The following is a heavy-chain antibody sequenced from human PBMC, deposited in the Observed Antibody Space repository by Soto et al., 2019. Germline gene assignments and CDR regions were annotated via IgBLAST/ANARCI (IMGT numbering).Heavy chain of an antibody. CDR1: GFTLSSYA. CDR3: AKVGWDTMTTVTKGYFQH. J-gene: IGHJ1*01. V-gene: IGHV3-23*01. Sequence: EVQLLESGGGLVQPGGSLRLSCAASGFTLSSYAMNWVRQAPGKGLEWVSTISGSGGGTYYADSVKGRFTISSDNSKYTLYLQMNSLRAEDTAVYYCAKVGWDTMTTVTKGYFQHWGQGTLVTVSS. D-gene: IGHD4-17*01. CDR2: ISGSGGGT.